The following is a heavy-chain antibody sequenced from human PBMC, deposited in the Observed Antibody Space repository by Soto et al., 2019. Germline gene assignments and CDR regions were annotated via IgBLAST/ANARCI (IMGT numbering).Heavy chain of an antibody. D-gene: IGHD5-18*01. CDR1: RGTFSSYA. J-gene: IGHJ4*02. CDR2: IIPIFGTA. CDR3: ARDNVDTAQVPPAPRRYFDY. V-gene: IGHV1-69*13. Sequence: GASVKLSCKASRGTFSSYAISWVRQAPGQGLEWMGGIIPIFGTANYAQKFQGRVTITADESTSTAYMELSSLRSEDTAVYYCARDNVDTAQVPPAPRRYFDYWGQGTLVTVSS.